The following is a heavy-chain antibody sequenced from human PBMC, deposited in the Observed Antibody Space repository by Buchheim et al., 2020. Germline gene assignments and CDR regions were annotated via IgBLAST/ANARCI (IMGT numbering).Heavy chain of an antibody. CDR2: ISSSSSTI. CDR3: ARKGLGSTSVLYYYMDV. J-gene: IGHJ6*03. D-gene: IGHD2-2*01. Sequence: EVQLVESGGGLVQPGGSLRLSCAASGFTFSSYSMNWVRQAPGKGLEWVSYISSSSSTIYYADSVKGRFTISRDNAKNSLSLQMNSLRDEDTAVYYCARKGLGSTSVLYYYMDVWGKGTT. CDR1: GFTFSSYS. V-gene: IGHV3-48*02.